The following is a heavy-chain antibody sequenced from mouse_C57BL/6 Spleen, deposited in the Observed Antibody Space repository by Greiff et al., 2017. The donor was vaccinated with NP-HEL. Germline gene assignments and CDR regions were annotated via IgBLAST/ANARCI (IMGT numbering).Heavy chain of an antibody. D-gene: IGHD2-4*01. J-gene: IGHJ4*01. Sequence: EVQLQESGPSLVRPSQTLSLTCTVTGFSINSDCYWIWIRQFPGNKLEYIGYTFYSGITYYNPSLESRTYITRDTSKNQFSLKLSSVTTEDTATYYCARDCDYDRGYYAMDYWGQGTSVTVSS. CDR3: ARDCDYDRGYYAMDY. CDR2: TFYSGIT. V-gene: IGHV3-3*01. CDR1: GFSINSDCY.